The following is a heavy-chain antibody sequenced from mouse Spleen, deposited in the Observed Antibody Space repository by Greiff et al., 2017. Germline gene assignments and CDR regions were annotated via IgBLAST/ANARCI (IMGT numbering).Heavy chain of an antibody. CDR2: ISSGSSTI. D-gene: IGHD1-1*01. Sequence: DVQLVESGGGLVKPGGSLKLSCAASGFTFSDYGMHWVRQAPEKGLEWVAYISSGSSTIYYADTVKGRFTISRDNAKNTLFLQMTSLRSEDTAMYYCARRDYYGSSYVLDYWGQGTTLTVSS. CDR3: ARRDYYGSSYVLDY. V-gene: IGHV5-17*01. CDR1: GFTFSDYG. J-gene: IGHJ2*01.